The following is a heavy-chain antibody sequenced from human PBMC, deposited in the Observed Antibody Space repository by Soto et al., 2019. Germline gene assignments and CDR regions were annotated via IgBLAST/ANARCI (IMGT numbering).Heavy chain of an antibody. J-gene: IGHJ4*02. CDR2: IYYSGRT. CDR3: ARRYGGNFDY. CDR1: GGSISSYY. V-gene: IGHV4-59*01. D-gene: IGHD1-26*01. Sequence: QVQLQESGPGLVKPSETLSLTCTVSGGSISSYYWSWIRQPPGKGLEWIGYIYYSGRTNYNPSLKIRATISVDTSKNQFSLTLSSVTAAYTAVYYCARRYGGNFDYWGQGTLVTVSS.